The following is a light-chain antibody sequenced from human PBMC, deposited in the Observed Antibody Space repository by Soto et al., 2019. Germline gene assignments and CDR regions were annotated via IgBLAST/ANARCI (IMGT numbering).Light chain of an antibody. Sequence: EIVLTQSPGTLALSPGERATLSCRASQSVNSRLAWYQHKPGQAPRLLISGASTRATGIPARFSGSGSGTEFILTISSVESEDFAIYYCQQHNDWPTFGQGTRLEIK. V-gene: IGKV3-15*01. CDR1: QSVNSR. J-gene: IGKJ5*01. CDR3: QQHNDWPT. CDR2: GAS.